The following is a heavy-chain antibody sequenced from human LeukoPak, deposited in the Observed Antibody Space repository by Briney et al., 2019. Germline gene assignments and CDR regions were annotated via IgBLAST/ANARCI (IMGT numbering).Heavy chain of an antibody. Sequence: PGGSLRLSCAASGFTFDDYAMHWVRQAPGKGLEWVSGISWNSGSIGYADSVKGRFTISRDNAKNSLYLQMNSLRAEDTALYYCAKDIMNSGYGDFDYWGQGTLVPVSS. V-gene: IGHV3-9*01. CDR2: ISWNSGSI. CDR3: AKDIMNSGYGDFDY. J-gene: IGHJ4*02. CDR1: GFTFDDYA. D-gene: IGHD5-12*01.